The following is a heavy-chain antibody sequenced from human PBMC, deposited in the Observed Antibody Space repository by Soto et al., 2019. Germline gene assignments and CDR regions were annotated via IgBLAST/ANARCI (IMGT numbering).Heavy chain of an antibody. V-gene: IGHV1-2*04. D-gene: IGHD6-13*01. CDR2: INPNSGGT. Sequence: ASVKVSCKASGCTFTGYYMHWVRQAPGQGLEWMGWINPNSGGTNYAQKFQGWVTITRDTSISTAYMELSSLRSEDTAVYYCARTNFYSSSWYWFDPWGQGTLVTVSS. CDR3: ARTNFYSSSWYWFDP. J-gene: IGHJ5*02. CDR1: GCTFTGYY.